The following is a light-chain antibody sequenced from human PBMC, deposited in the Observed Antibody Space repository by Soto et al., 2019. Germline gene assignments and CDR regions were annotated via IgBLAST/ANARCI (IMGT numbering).Light chain of an antibody. J-gene: IGLJ1*01. V-gene: IGLV2-14*03. Sequence: QSVLTQPASVSGSPGQSITISCTGTSSDVGGYNYVSWYQHHPGKAPKLMIYDVSNRPSGVSNRFSGSKSGNTASLTISGPRPGEGADYYGSWYTPRNTRKIALGTGTKVTAL. CDR2: DVS. CDR3: SWYTPRNTRKIA. CDR1: SSDVGGYNY.